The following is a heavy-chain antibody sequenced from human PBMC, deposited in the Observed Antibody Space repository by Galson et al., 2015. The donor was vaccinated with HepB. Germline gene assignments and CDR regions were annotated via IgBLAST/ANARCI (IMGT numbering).Heavy chain of an antibody. V-gene: IGHV2-70*17. CDR1: GFSLSTSGMC. J-gene: IGHJ6*02. CDR2: IDWDDER. D-gene: IGHD1-14*01. CDR3: ARIKRHCDGNEKYYYYGMDV. Sequence: PALVKPTQTLTLTCTFSGFSLSTSGMCVNWIRQSPGKALEWLARIDWDDERFYTTSLGTRLTISKDTSKNQVVLTMTNVDPVDTATYYCARIKRHCDGNEKYYYYGMDVWGQGTPVTVSS.